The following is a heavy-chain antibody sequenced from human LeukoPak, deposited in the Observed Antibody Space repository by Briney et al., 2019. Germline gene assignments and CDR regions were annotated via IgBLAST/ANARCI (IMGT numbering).Heavy chain of an antibody. CDR2: INHSGST. D-gene: IGHD4/OR15-4a*01. Sequence: PSETLSLTCAVYGGSFSGYYWSWIRQPPGKGLEWIGEINHSGSTNYNPSLKSRVTISVDTSKNQFSLKLSSVTAADTAVYYCARGYPGGLWHDAFDIWGQGTMVTVSS. V-gene: IGHV4-34*01. CDR3: ARGYPGGLWHDAFDI. J-gene: IGHJ3*02. CDR1: GGSFSGYY.